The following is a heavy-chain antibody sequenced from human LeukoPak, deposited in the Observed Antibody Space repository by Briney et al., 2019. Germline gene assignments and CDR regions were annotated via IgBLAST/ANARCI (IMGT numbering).Heavy chain of an antibody. CDR2: IRYDGSNK. Sequence: PGGSLRLSCAASGFTFSSCGMHWVRQAPGKGLEWVAFIRYDGSNKYYADSVKGRFTISRDNSKNTLYLQMNSLRAEDTAVYYCAKDSGIVGATFDYWGQGTLVTVSS. V-gene: IGHV3-30*02. CDR3: AKDSGIVGATFDY. CDR1: GFTFSSCG. D-gene: IGHD1-26*01. J-gene: IGHJ4*02.